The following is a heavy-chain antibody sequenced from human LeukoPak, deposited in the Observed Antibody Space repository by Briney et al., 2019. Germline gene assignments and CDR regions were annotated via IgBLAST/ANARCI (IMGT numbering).Heavy chain of an antibody. CDR1: GVTLSDYY. V-gene: IGHV3-11*05. CDR2: ITSSSSYT. J-gene: IGHJ5*02. D-gene: IGHD6-13*01. CDR3: ARVKRGQQLGNWFDP. Sequence: KPGGSLRLSCAASGVTLSDYYMSWIRQAPGKGLEWISYITSSSSYTNYADSVKGRFTISRDNAKNSLYLQMNSLRAEDTAVYYCARVKRGQQLGNWFDPWGQGTLVTVSS.